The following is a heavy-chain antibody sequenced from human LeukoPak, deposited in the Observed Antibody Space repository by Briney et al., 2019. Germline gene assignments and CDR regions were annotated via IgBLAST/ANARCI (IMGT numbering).Heavy chain of an antibody. CDR3: ARVGEGYTYSYIDY. CDR1: GFTFSSYG. CDR2: ISYDGSNK. Sequence: GGSLRLSCAASGFTFSSYGMHWVRQAPGKGLEWVAVISYDGSNKYYADSVKGRFTISRDNSKNTLYLQMNSLRAEDTAVFYCARVGEGYTYSYIDYWGQGTLVTVSS. J-gene: IGHJ4*02. V-gene: IGHV3-30*03. D-gene: IGHD5-18*01.